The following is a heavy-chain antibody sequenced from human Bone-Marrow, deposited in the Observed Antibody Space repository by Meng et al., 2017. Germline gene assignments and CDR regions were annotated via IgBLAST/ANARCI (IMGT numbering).Heavy chain of an antibody. CDR2: IYYSEST. Sequence: LQRQESGPGLVKPSETLSLTCTVSGGSISSSSYYWGWIRQPPGKGLEWIGSIYYSESTYYNPSLKSRVTISVDTSKNQFSLKLSSVTAADTAVYYCARVRIDSSGWYSIQHWGQGTLVTVSS. D-gene: IGHD6-19*01. CDR3: ARVRIDSSGWYSIQH. V-gene: IGHV4-39*07. J-gene: IGHJ1*01. CDR1: GGSISSSSYY.